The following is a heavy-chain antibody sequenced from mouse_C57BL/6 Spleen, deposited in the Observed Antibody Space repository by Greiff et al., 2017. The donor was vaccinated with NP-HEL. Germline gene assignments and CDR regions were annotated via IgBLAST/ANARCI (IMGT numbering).Heavy chain of an antibody. CDR1: GFTFSDYG. CDR3: ARPGGNYDYYAMDY. Sequence: DVMLVESGGGLVKPGGSLKLSCAASGFTFSDYGMHWVRQAPEKGLEWVAYISSGSSTIYYADTVKGRFTISRDNAKNTLFLQMASLRSKDTAMEYCARPGGNYDYYAMDYWGQGTSVTVSS. J-gene: IGHJ4*01. CDR2: ISSGSSTI. D-gene: IGHD2-1*01. V-gene: IGHV5-17*01.